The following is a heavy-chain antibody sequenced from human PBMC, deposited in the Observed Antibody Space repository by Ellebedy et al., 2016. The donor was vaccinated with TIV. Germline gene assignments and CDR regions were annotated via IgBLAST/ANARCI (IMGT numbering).Heavy chain of an antibody. J-gene: IGHJ4*02. CDR1: GFTFSSYG. CDR2: IWYDGSNK. Sequence: GESLKISXAASGFTFSSYGMHWVRQAPGKGLEWVAVIWYDGSNKYYADSVKGRFTISRDNSKNTLYLQMNSLRAEDTAVYYCARHYDDYGKDHWGQGTLVTVSS. D-gene: IGHD4-17*01. CDR3: ARHYDDYGKDH. V-gene: IGHV3-33*01.